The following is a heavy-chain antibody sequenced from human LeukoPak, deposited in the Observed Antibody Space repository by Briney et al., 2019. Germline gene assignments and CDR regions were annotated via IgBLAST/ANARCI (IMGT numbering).Heavy chain of an antibody. D-gene: IGHD6-19*01. J-gene: IGHJ5*02. V-gene: IGHV3-48*01. CDR3: ARDATVASSPNWFDP. CDR2: VTRGSSTR. CDR1: GFRFSSYS. Sequence: GGSLTLSCAASGFRFSSYSMHWVRQAPGKGLDWVSSVTRGSSTRYYADSVKGRFTISRDDGKTSLYLHTSSLRVDDTAVSFCARDATVASSPNWFDPWGQGTLVTVSS.